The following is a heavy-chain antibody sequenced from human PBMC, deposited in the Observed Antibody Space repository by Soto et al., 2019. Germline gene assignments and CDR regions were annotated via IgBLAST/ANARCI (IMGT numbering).Heavy chain of an antibody. V-gene: IGHV4-59*13. Sequence: QVRLQESGPRLVRPSGTLSLTCTISGGSFGTNYWSWIRQAPGKGLEWIGYTYHTGSTKYNPSLKSLATISVDTSKNQFSLTLTSAAAADTAVYYCATDSAGRGPFDPWGQGILVTVSS. CDR3: ATDSAGRGPFDP. CDR1: GGSFGTNY. J-gene: IGHJ5*02. D-gene: IGHD3-10*01. CDR2: TYHTGST.